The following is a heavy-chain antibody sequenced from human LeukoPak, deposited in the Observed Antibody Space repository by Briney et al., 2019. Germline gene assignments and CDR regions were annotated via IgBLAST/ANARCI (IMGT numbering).Heavy chain of an antibody. V-gene: IGHV3-33*01. J-gene: IGHJ4*02. CDR3: ARSYAIFDPFDY. Sequence: PGGSLRLSCAASGFTFNTYAMHWVRQAPGKGLEWVAVIWYDGTNKYYVDAVKGRFTISRDNSRNTLSPQMDSLRADDTPLYYCARSYAIFDPFDYWGQGTLVTVSS. D-gene: IGHD3-3*01. CDR1: GFTFNTYA. CDR2: IWYDGTNK.